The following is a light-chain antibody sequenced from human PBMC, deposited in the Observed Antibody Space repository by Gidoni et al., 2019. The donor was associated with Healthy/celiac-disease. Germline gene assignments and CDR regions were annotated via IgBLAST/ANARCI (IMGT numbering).Light chain of an antibody. J-gene: IGKJ1*01. V-gene: IGKV1-8*01. Sequence: AIRMTQSPSSFSASTGDRVTITCRASQGISSYLAWYQQKPGKAPKLLIYAASTLQSGVPSRFSGSGSGTDFTLTISCLQSEDFATYYCQQYYSYPRTFGQGTKVECK. CDR1: QGISSY. CDR3: QQYYSYPRT. CDR2: AAS.